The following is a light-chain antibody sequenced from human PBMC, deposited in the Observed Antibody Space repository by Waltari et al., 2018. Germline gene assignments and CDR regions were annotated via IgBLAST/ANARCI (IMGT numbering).Light chain of an antibody. CDR1: ALPTKY. J-gene: IGLJ3*02. Sequence: SYELTQPPSVSVSPGQAARTTCSGDALPTKYAYWYQQKSGQAPVLVIYEDSKRPSGIPERFSGSSSGTTATLTLSGAQVEDEGDYYCYSTDSSDTHRVFGGGTKLTVL. CDR2: EDS. V-gene: IGLV3-10*01. CDR3: YSTDSSDTHRV.